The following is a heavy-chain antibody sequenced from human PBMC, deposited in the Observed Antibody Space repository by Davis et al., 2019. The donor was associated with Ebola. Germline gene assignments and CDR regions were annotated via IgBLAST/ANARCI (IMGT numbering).Heavy chain of an antibody. CDR2: IIGSGGST. V-gene: IGHV3-11*01. CDR3: ARDGAPAAIYYYYGMDV. D-gene: IGHD2-2*01. Sequence: PSETLSLTCAVYGGSFSGYYWSWIRQAPGKGLEWVSAIIGSGGSTYYADSVKGRFTISRDNAKNSLYLQMNSLRAEDTAVYYCARDGAPAAIYYYYGMDVWGQGTTVTVSS. J-gene: IGHJ6*02. CDR1: GGSFSGYY.